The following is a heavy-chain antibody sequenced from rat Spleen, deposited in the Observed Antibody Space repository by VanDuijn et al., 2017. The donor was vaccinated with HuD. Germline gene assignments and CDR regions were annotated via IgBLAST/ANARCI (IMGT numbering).Heavy chain of an antibody. V-gene: IGHV5-20*01. J-gene: IGHJ2*01. D-gene: IGHD1-6*01. CDR3: TRDRILRSTGFDS. CDR1: GFTFNDYY. Sequence: EVQLVESGGGLVQPGRSLKLSCAASGFTFNDYYLAWVRQAPTKGLEWVASINYDGSSTYYRDSVKGRFTISRDNAKSSLYLQMDSLRSEDTATYYCTRDRILRSTGFDSWGQGVMVTVSS. CDR2: INYDGSST.